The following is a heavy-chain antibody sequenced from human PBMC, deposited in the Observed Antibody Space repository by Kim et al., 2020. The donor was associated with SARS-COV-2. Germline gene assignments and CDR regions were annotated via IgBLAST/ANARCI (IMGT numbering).Heavy chain of an antibody. J-gene: IGHJ4*02. CDR2: IGGSST. D-gene: IGHD2-2*01. V-gene: IGHV3-23*01. CDR1: GFTVNSDA. Sequence: GGSLRLSCAAPGFTVNSDAMSWVRQAPGKGLEWVSVIGGSSTFYADSVKGRFTISRDNSKNMLYLQMNSLRPEDTAAYYCARDPNPLYSSNLGYWGQGTLVTVSS. CDR3: ARDPNPLYSSNLGY.